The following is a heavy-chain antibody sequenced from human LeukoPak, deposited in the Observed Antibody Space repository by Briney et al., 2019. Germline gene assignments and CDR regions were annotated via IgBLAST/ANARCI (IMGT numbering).Heavy chain of an antibody. CDR2: IKQDGSEK. CDR1: GFTFSSYA. V-gene: IGHV3-7*01. CDR3: VRGGSDC. J-gene: IGHJ4*02. Sequence: PGGSLRLSCAASGFTFSSYAMSWVRQAPGKGLEWVANIKQDGSEKYYVDSVKGRFTISRDNAKNSLYLQMNSLRAEDTAVYYCVRGGSDCWGQGTLVTVSS. D-gene: IGHD3-10*01.